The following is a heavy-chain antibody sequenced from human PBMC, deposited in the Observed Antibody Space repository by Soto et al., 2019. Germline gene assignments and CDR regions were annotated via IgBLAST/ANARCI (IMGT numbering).Heavy chain of an antibody. CDR1: GFTFSSYD. D-gene: IGHD3-3*01. CDR2: IGTAGDT. CDR3: ARAGRITIFGVVIHYYFDY. V-gene: IGHV3-13*01. Sequence: EVQLVESGGGLVQPGGSLRLSCAASGFTFSSYDMHWVRQATGKGLEWVSAIGTAGDTYYPGSVKGRFTISREHAKNSLYLQMNSLRAEDTAVYYCARAGRITIFGVVIHYYFDYWGQGTLVTVSS. J-gene: IGHJ4*02.